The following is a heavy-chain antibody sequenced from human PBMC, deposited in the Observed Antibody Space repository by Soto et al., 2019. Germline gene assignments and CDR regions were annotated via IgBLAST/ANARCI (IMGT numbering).Heavy chain of an antibody. CDR2: IYYSGST. CDR1: GGSISSGDYY. D-gene: IGHD3-22*01. J-gene: IGHJ5*02. V-gene: IGHV4-30-4*01. CDR3: ARDEGGGYYLGWFDP. Sequence: SETLSLTCTVSGGSISSGDYYWSWIRQPPGKGLEWIGYIYYSGSTYYNPSLKSRVTISVDTSKNQFSLKLSSVTAADTAVYYCARDEGGGYYLGWFDPWGQGTLVPVSS.